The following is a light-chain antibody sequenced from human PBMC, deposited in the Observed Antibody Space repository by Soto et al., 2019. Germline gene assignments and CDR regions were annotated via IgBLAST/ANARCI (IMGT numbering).Light chain of an antibody. CDR3: QQHNHWPPWT. V-gene: IGKV3-11*01. CDR1: ENVRTF. CDR2: GAS. Sequence: EVVLTQSPATLSLSPGERATLSCRASENVRTFVDWYQQKPGQAPRLLISGASNRATGIPARFSGSGSGTDFTTTISNLEPEDFAVYYYQQHNHWPPWTFGQGTRVEIQ. J-gene: IGKJ1*01.